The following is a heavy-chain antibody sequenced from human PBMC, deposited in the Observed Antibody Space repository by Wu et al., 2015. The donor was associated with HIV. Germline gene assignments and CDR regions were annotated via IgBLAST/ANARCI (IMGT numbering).Heavy chain of an antibody. CDR3: ARVDSSGYPRLDP. Sequence: QVQLVQSGAEVKKPGASVKVSCKASGYTFTNYDISWVRQAPGQGLEWMGWISAYSGNTKYAQKLQGRVTMTTDTSTSSAYMELRSLRSDDTAVYYCARVDSSGYPRLDPWGQGTLVTVSS. CDR2: ISAYSGNT. CDR1: GYTFTNYD. J-gene: IGHJ5*02. V-gene: IGHV1-18*01. D-gene: IGHD3-22*01.